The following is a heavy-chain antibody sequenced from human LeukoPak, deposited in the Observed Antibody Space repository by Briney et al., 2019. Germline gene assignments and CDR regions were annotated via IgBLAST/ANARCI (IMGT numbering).Heavy chain of an antibody. CDR1: GYTFTGYY. J-gene: IGHJ4*02. CDR3: ARLISELGGYAVDY. D-gene: IGHD2-2*01. Sequence: GASVKVSCKASGYTFTGYYMHWVRQAPGQGLEWMGWINPNSGGTNYAQKFQGRVTMTRDTSISTAYMELSRLRSDDTAVYYCARLISELGGYAVDYWGQGTLVTVSS. CDR2: INPNSGGT. V-gene: IGHV1-2*02.